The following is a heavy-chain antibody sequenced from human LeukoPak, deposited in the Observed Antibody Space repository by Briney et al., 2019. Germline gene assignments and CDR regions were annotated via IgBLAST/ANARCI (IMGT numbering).Heavy chain of an antibody. D-gene: IGHD5-18*01. V-gene: IGHV4-59*01. CDR2: IYYSGST. CDR3: ATVDTASFDF. CDR1: GGSISSYY. J-gene: IGHJ4*02. Sequence: SETLSLTCTVSGGSISSYYWSWIRQPPGKGLEWIGYIYYSGSTNYNPSLKSRVTISVDTSKNQFSLKLSPVTAADTAVYYCATVDTASFDFWGQGTLVTVSS.